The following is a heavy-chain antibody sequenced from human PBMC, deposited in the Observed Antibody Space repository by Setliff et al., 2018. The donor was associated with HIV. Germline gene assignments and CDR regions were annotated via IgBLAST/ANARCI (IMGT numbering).Heavy chain of an antibody. D-gene: IGHD3-10*01. CDR1: GDSFSEFY. Sequence: PPETLSLTCAVYGDSFSEFYWNWIRQPPGKGLEWIGKIGHNGNTYYSPSLKSRVTLSVDTSKNQISLNVRSVTAADTAVYYCARGEAFAEIFLKNWFDPWGQGTLVTVSS. V-gene: IGHV4-34*01. CDR2: IGHNGNT. CDR3: ARGEAFAEIFLKNWFDP. J-gene: IGHJ5*02.